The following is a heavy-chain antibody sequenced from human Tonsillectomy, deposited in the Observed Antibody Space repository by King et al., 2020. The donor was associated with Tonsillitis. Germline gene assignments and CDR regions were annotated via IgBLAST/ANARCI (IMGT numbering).Heavy chain of an antibody. D-gene: IGHD4/OR15-4a*01. CDR1: GGTFSSYA. Sequence: QLVQSGAEVKKPGSSVKVSCKASGGTFSSYAISWVRQAPGQGLEWMGGIIPMFGTVNYAQKFQGRVTITADESTSTAYMELSSLRSEDTAVYYCARERRDYGDRGFDYWGQGTLVTVSS. CDR2: IIPMFGTV. CDR3: ARERRDYGDRGFDY. J-gene: IGHJ4*02. V-gene: IGHV1-69*01.